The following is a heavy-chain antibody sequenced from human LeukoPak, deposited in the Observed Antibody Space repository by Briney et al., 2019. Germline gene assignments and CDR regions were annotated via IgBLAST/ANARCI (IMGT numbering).Heavy chain of an antibody. J-gene: IGHJ4*02. Sequence: ASVKVSCKASGYTFTSYGISWVRQAPGQGLEWMGWVSVYSGNTVYAQKSQGRVTMTTDTSTNTAYMELRSLRSDDTALYYCARDRDAAIDYWGQGTLVTVSS. CDR3: ARDRDAAIDY. D-gene: IGHD2-2*01. CDR1: GYTFTSYG. V-gene: IGHV1-18*01. CDR2: VSVYSGNT.